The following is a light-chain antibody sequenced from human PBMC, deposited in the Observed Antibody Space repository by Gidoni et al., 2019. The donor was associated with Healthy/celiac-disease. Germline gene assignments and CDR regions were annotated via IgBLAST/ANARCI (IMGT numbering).Light chain of an antibody. CDR2: KAS. Sequence: DIHITQSPSTLSASVADRVTITCRASQSISSWLAWYQQKPRKAPKLLIYKASSLESGVPSRFSGSGSGTEFTLTISSLQPDDFATYYCQQYNSYWTFGQGTKVEIK. CDR3: QQYNSYWT. V-gene: IGKV1-5*03. J-gene: IGKJ1*01. CDR1: QSISSW.